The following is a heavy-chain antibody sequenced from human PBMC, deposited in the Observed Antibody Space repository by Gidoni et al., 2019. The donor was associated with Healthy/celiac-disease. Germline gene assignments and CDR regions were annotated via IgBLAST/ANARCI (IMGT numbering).Heavy chain of an antibody. CDR3: ARRDYYDSSGNPY. V-gene: IGHV3-21*01. CDR1: GFTFSSYS. Sequence: EVQLVESGGGLVKPGGSLRLSGEASGFTFSSYSMNWVRQAPGRGLGWRSSISSSSSYIYYADSVKGLFTISRDNAKNSLYLQMNSLRAEDTAVYYCARRDYYDSSGNPYWGQGTLVTVSS. D-gene: IGHD3-22*01. J-gene: IGHJ4*02. CDR2: ISSSSSYI.